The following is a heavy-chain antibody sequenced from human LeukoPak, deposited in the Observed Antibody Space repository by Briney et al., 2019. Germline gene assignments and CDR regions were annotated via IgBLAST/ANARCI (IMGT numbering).Heavy chain of an antibody. D-gene: IGHD5-18*01. J-gene: IGHJ4*02. CDR3: ARARGDTAMVYYFDY. V-gene: IGHV4-59*12. CDR1: GGSISSYY. Sequence: SETLSLTCTVSGGSISSYYWSWIRQPPGKGLEWIGYIYYSGSTNYNPSLKSRVTISVDTSKNQFSLKLSSVTAADTAVYYCARARGDTAMVYYFDYWGQGTLVTVSS. CDR2: IYYSGST.